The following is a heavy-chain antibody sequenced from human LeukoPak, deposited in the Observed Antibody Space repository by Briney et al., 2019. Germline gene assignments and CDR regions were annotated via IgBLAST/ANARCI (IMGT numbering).Heavy chain of an antibody. CDR2: INPNSGGT. J-gene: IGHJ4*02. CDR1: GYTFTGYY. Sequence: ASVKVSCKASGYTFTGYYMHWVRQAPGQGLEWMGRINPNSGGTNYAQKFQGRVTMTRDTSISTAYTELSRLRSDDTAVYYCARVEATIFGVDRDDYWGQGTLVTASS. V-gene: IGHV1-2*06. D-gene: IGHD3-3*01. CDR3: ARVEATIFGVDRDDY.